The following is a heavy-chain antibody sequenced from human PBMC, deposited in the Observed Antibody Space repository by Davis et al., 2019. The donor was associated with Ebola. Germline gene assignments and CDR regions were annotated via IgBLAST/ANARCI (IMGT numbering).Heavy chain of an antibody. CDR2: ISAYNGNT. J-gene: IGHJ6*03. CDR3: ARAGIYSSSSGAIYYYYYYMDV. Sequence: ASVKVSCKASGYTFTSYGISWVRQAPGQGLEWMGWISAYNGNTNYAQKLQGRVTMTTDTSTSTAYMELRSLRSDDTAVYYCARAGIYSSSSGAIYYYYYYMDVWGKGTTVTVSS. D-gene: IGHD6-6*01. CDR1: GYTFTSYG. V-gene: IGHV1-18*01.